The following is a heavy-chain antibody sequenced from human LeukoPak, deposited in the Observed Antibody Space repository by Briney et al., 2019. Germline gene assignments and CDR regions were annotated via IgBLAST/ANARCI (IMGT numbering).Heavy chain of an antibody. Sequence: SETLSLTCTVSGGSIRSYYWSWIRQPPGKGLEWIGYIYYTGSTNYNPSLKSRVTISVDTSKNQFSLKLSSVTAADTAVYYCARGYSGVSDFDYWGQGTLVTVSS. CDR3: ARGYSGVSDFDY. CDR1: GGSIRSYY. V-gene: IGHV4-59*01. D-gene: IGHD1-14*01. CDR2: IYYTGST. J-gene: IGHJ4*02.